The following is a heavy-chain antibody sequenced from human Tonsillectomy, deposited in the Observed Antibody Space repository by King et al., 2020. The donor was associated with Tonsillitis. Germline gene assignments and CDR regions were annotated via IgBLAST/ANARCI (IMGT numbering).Heavy chain of an antibody. CDR1: GFTFSSYN. CDR2: ISSSSTYI. Sequence: VQLVESGGGLVKPGGSPRLSCAASGFTFSSYNMNWVRQAPGKGLEWVSSISSSSTYIYYADSVRGRFTISRDSAKNSRYLQMNSLRAEDTAVYYCASDSFDYFYGMDVWGQGTTVTVSS. J-gene: IGHJ6*02. CDR3: ASDSFDYFYGMDV. D-gene: IGHD3-3*01. V-gene: IGHV3-21*01.